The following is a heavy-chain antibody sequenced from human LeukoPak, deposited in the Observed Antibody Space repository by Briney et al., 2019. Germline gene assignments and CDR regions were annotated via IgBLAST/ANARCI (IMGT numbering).Heavy chain of an antibody. CDR3: AIVDDFWSGYPSSH. CDR1: GYTFTSYD. CDR2: MNPNSGNT. J-gene: IGHJ4*02. Sequence: GASVKVSCKASGYTFTSYDINWVRQATGQGLEWMGWMNPNSGNTGYAQKFQGRVTITRNTSISTAYMELSSLRSEDTAVYYCAIVDDFWSGYPSSHWGQGTLVTVSS. V-gene: IGHV1-8*03. D-gene: IGHD3-3*01.